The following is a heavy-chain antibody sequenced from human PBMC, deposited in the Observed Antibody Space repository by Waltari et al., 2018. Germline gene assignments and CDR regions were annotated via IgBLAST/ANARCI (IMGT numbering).Heavy chain of an antibody. CDR3: TADLSEFGHGEIDF. CDR2: IKSRGSGETV. J-gene: IGHJ4*02. D-gene: IGHD3-3*01. CDR1: GFSFPHAW. V-gene: IGHV3-15*01. Sequence: EVQLVESGGGLVEPGGSLRLPCTASGFSFPHAWMTWVRQAPGKGLEWVGLIKSRGSGETVDYAAPVKGRFTISRDDSKDTVYLQMSSLRVEDTALYYCTADLSEFGHGEIDFWGQGSQVTVSS.